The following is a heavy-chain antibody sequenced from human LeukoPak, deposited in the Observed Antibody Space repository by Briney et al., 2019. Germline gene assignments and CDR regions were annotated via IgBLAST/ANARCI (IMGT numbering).Heavy chain of an antibody. J-gene: IGHJ5*02. D-gene: IGHD3-10*01. CDR3: ARSLTMVRGVNWFDP. V-gene: IGHV3-53*04. Sequence: PGGSLRLSCAASGFTVSSNYMSWVRQAPGKGLEWVSVIYSGGSTYYADSVKGRFTISRHSSKNTLYLQMNSLRAEDTAVYYCARSLTMVRGVNWFDPWGQGTLVTVSS. CDR2: IYSGGST. CDR1: GFTVSSNY.